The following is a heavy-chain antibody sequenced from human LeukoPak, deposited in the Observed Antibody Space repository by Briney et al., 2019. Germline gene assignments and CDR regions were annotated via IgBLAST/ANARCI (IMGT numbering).Heavy chain of an antibody. CDR1: GFTFSSYA. CDR2: ISGSGGST. V-gene: IGHV3-23*01. J-gene: IGHJ4*02. CDR3: AKNLTHSSTSLAFDY. Sequence: PGGSLRLSCAASGFTFSSYAMSWVRQAPGKGLEWVSAISGSGGSTYYADSVKGRFTISRDNSKNTLYLQMNSLRAEDTAVYYCAKNLTHSSTSLAFDYWGQGTLVTVSS. D-gene: IGHD3-3*02.